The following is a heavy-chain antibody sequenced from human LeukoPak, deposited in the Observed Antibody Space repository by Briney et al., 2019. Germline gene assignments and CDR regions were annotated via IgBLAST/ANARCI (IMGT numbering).Heavy chain of an antibody. Sequence: GGSLRLSCAASGFTFSNFWMTWVRQAPGKGLEWVANINQDGSAKYYVDSVKGRFTISRDNAESSLSLQMNSLRAEDTAVYYCGRDFGDYWGQGTLVTVSS. D-gene: IGHD3-3*01. J-gene: IGHJ4*02. CDR3: GRDFGDY. CDR2: INQDGSAK. V-gene: IGHV3-7*01. CDR1: GFTFSNFW.